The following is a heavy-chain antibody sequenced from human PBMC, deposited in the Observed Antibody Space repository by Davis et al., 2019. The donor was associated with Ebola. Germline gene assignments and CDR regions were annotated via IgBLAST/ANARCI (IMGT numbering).Heavy chain of an antibody. J-gene: IGHJ6*02. CDR1: GFALSSHA. CDR2: ISGHGDIT. V-gene: IGHV3-23*01. Sequence: GESLKISCAASGFALSSHAMSWVRQAPEKGLEWVSAISGHGDITHYADSVKGRFTISRDNAKNSLYLQMNSLRAEDTAVYYCARDLGPYYYGMDVWGQGTTVTVSS. CDR3: ARDLGPYYYGMDV. D-gene: IGHD3/OR15-3a*01.